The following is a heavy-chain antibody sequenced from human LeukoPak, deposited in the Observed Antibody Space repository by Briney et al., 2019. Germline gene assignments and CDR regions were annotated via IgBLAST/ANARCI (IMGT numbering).Heavy chain of an antibody. D-gene: IGHD3-9*01. CDR1: GFTFSSYS. Sequence: GGSLRLSCAASGFTFSSYSMNWVRQAPGKGLEWVSSISSSSSYIYYTDSVKGRFTISRDNAKNSLYLQMNSLRAEDTAVYYCARGSLYYDILTGNFDYWGQGTLVTVSS. J-gene: IGHJ4*02. CDR2: ISSSSSYI. V-gene: IGHV3-21*01. CDR3: ARGSLYYDILTGNFDY.